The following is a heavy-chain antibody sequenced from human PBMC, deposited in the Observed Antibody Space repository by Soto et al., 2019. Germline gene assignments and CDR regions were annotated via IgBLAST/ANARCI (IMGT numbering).Heavy chain of an antibody. Sequence: GGSLRLSCAASGFTFSSYGMHWVRQAPGKGLEWVAVISYDGSNKYYADSVKGRFTISRDNSKNTLYLQMNSLRAEDTAVYYCAKARSSSWDAVFDYWGQGTLVTVSS. CDR3: AKARSSSWDAVFDY. CDR1: GFTFSSYG. D-gene: IGHD6-13*01. CDR2: ISYDGSNK. V-gene: IGHV3-30*18. J-gene: IGHJ4*02.